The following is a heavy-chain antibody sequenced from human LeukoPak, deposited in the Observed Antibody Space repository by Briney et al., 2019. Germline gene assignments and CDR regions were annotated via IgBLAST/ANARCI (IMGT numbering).Heavy chain of an antibody. J-gene: IGHJ4*02. V-gene: IGHV3-30-3*01. Sequence: GGSLRLSCAASGFTFSSYAMHWVRQAPGKGLEWVAVISYDGSNKYYADSVKGRFTISRDNSKNTLYLQMNSLRAEDTAVYYCAKDHVPYYLYYFDYWGQGTLVTVSS. CDR1: GFTFSSYA. CDR3: AKDHVPYYLYYFDY. CDR2: ISYDGSNK. D-gene: IGHD3-10*01.